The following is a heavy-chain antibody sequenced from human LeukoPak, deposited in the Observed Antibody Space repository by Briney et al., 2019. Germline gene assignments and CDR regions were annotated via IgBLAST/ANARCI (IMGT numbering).Heavy chain of an antibody. CDR1: GYTFTGYY. CDR2: INPNSGGT. V-gene: IGHV1-2*02. Sequence: GASVKVSCKASGYTFTGYYVHWVRQAPGQGLEWMGWINPNSGGTNYAQKFQGRVTMTRDTSISTAYMELSRLRSDDTAVYYCARGLRFLEWLLSSLYYFDYWGQGTLVTVSS. D-gene: IGHD3-3*01. J-gene: IGHJ4*02. CDR3: ARGLRFLEWLLSSLYYFDY.